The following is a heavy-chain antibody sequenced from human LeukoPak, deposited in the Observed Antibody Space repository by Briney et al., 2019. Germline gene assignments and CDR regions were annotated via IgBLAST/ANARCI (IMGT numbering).Heavy chain of an antibody. Sequence: KSSETLSLTCAFYGGSFSGYYGSWFRKPPGKGLRWIGEINHSGSTNYNPSLKSRVAISVDTSKNQFSLKLSSVTAADTAVYYCARGRIAAAARDWFDPWGQGTLVTVSS. CDR2: INHSGST. J-gene: IGHJ5*02. CDR1: GGSFSGYY. D-gene: IGHD6-13*01. CDR3: ARGRIAAAARDWFDP. V-gene: IGHV4-34*01.